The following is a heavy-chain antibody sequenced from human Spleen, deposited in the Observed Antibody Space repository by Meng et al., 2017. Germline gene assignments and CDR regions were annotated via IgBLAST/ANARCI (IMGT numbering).Heavy chain of an antibody. CDR1: GGPISRTGTC. V-gene: IGHV4-39*01. J-gene: IGHJ4*02. CDR2: QCHADDT. D-gene: IGHD4-23*01. Sequence: QLQPRESGPGLVKPSETLSLTCTVSGGPISRTGTCGGWIRQPPGKGLEWIGSQCHADDTYYNPSLMGRVTISVDTSKNQVSLKLTSVTAADTSIYYCARHTFSGNPGGIDSWGQGILVTVSS. CDR3: ARHTFSGNPGGIDS.